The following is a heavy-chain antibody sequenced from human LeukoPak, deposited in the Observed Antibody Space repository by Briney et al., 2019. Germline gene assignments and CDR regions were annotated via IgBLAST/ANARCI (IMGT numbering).Heavy chain of an antibody. V-gene: IGHV3-23*01. D-gene: IGHD2-2*01. J-gene: IGHJ6*04. CDR1: GFTFSSYA. CDR2: ISGSGGST. CDR3: ANDIVVVPAAILGRSYYYYGMDV. Sequence: GGSLRLSCAASGFTFSSYAMSWVRQAPGKGLEWVSAISGSGGSTYYADSVKGRFTISRDNSKSTLYLQMNSLRAEDTAVYYCANDIVVVPAAILGRSYYYYGMDVWGKGTTVTVSS.